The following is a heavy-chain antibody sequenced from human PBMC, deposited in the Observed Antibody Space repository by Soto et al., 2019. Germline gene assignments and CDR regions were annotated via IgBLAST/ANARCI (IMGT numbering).Heavy chain of an antibody. CDR1: GFTFSSYD. CDR3: ARAGYYYGSGSYNYYYYGMDV. D-gene: IGHD3-10*01. Sequence: GGSLRLSCAASGFTFSSYDMHWVRQATGKGLEWVSAIGTAGDPYYPGSVKGRFTISRENAKNSLYLQMNSLRAGDTAVYYCARAGYYYGSGSYNYYYYGMDVWGQGTTVTVYS. V-gene: IGHV3-13*05. CDR2: IGTAGDP. J-gene: IGHJ6*02.